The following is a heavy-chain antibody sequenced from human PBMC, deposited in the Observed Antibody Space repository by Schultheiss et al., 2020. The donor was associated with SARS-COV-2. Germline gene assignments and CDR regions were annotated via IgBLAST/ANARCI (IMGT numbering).Heavy chain of an antibody. J-gene: IGHJ4*02. D-gene: IGHD4-17*01. V-gene: IGHV4-34*01. Sequence: GSLRLSCAVYGGSFSGYYWSWIRQPPGKGLEWIGEINHSGSTNYNPSLKSRVTISVDTSKNQFSLQLNSVTPEDTAVYYCARASTETLALPDDYWGQGTLVTVSS. CDR2: INHSGST. CDR3: ARASTETLALPDDY. CDR1: GGSFSGYY.